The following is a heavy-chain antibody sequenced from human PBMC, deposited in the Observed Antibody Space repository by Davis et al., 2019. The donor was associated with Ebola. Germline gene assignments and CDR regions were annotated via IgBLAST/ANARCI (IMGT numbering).Heavy chain of an antibody. Sequence: PGGSLRLSCAASGFTFSSYGMHWVRQAPGKGLEWVAVISYDGSNKYYADSVKGRFTISRDNSKNTLYLQMNSLRAEDTAVYYCARDLGIAVARAQRKGYYGMDVWGQGTTVTVSS. CDR1: GFTFSSYG. D-gene: IGHD6-19*01. CDR3: ARDLGIAVARAQRKGYYGMDV. V-gene: IGHV3-30*03. J-gene: IGHJ6*02. CDR2: ISYDGSNK.